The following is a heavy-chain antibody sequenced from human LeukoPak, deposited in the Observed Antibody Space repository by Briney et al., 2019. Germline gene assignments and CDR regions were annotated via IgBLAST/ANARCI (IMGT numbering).Heavy chain of an antibody. V-gene: IGHV4-39*01. CDR1: GGSISSSSYY. CDR3: ARHRAIVAVPAAPVYFDY. D-gene: IGHD2-2*01. Sequence: PSETLSLTCTVSGGSISSSSYYWGWIRQPPGKGLEWIGSIYYSGSTYYNPSLKSRVTISVDTSKNQFSLKLSSVTAADTAVYYCARHRAIVAVPAAPVYFDYWGQGTLVTVSS. J-gene: IGHJ4*02. CDR2: IYYSGST.